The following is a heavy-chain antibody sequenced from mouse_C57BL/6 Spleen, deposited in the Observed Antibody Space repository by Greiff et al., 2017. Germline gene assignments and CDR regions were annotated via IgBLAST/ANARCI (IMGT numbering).Heavy chain of an antibody. CDR2: IYPGDGDT. V-gene: IGHV1-80*01. CDR3: ARSPSRNYFDY. CDR1: GYAFSSYW. D-gene: IGHD3-1*01. J-gene: IGHJ2*01. Sequence: LQESGASVKISCKASGYAFSSYWMNWVKQRPGKGLEWIGQIYPGDGDTNYNGKFKGKATLTADKSSSTAYMQLSSLTSEDSAVYFCARSPSRNYFDYWGQGTTLTVSS.